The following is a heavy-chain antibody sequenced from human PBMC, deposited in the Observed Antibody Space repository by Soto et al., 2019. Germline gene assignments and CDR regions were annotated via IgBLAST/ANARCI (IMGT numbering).Heavy chain of an antibody. V-gene: IGHV3-23*01. CDR1: GFTFSSYA. CDR3: AKESGGVVFYLYYYGMDV. CDR2: ISGSGGST. Sequence: GGSLRLSCAASGFTFSSYAMSWVRQAPGKGLEWVSAISGSGGSTYYADSVKGRFTISRDNSKNTLYLQMNSLRAEDTAVYYCAKESGGVVFYLYYYGMDVWGQGTTVTVSS. D-gene: IGHD3-3*01. J-gene: IGHJ6*02.